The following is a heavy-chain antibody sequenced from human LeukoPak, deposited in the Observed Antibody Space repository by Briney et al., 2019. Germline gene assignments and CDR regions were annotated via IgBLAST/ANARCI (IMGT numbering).Heavy chain of an antibody. D-gene: IGHD3-22*01. CDR3: AKGSYYDSSGSFYFDY. CDR2: ISGSGDST. Sequence: GGSLRLSCAASGFTFSNYAMSWVRQTPGKGLEWVSSISGSGDSTYYADSVKGRFTISRDNSKNTLYLQMNSLRAEDTAVYYCAKGSYYDSSGSFYFDYWGQGTLVTVSS. CDR1: GFTFSNYA. J-gene: IGHJ4*02. V-gene: IGHV3-23*01.